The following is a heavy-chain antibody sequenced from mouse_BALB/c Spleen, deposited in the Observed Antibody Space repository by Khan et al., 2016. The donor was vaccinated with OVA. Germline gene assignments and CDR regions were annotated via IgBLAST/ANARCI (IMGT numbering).Heavy chain of an antibody. Sequence: QIQLVQSGPELKKPGETVKISCKASGYTFTNYGMNWVMQAPGKGLKWMGWINTYTGEPTYADDFKGRYAFSLETSASTAYLQINNLKNEDMATYFCTIISSSWYSDVWGAGTTVTVSS. CDR1: GYTFTNYG. V-gene: IGHV9-1*02. CDR2: INTYTGEP. D-gene: IGHD6-2*01. J-gene: IGHJ1*01. CDR3: TIISSSWYSDV.